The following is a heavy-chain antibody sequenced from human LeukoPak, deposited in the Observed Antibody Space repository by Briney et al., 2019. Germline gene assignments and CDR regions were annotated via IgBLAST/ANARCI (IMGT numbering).Heavy chain of an antibody. CDR1: GGSFSGYY. J-gene: IGHJ4*02. CDR2: INHSGST. V-gene: IGHV4-34*01. Sequence: SETLSLTCAVYGGSFSGYYWSWIRQPPGKGLEWIGEINHSGSTNYNPSLKSRVTISVDTSKNQFSLKLSSVTAADTAVYYCARRLGFWSGYFGYWGQGTLVTVSP. CDR3: ARRLGFWSGYFGY. D-gene: IGHD3-3*01.